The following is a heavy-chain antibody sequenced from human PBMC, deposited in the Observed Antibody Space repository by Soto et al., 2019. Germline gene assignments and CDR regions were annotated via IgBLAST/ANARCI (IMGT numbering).Heavy chain of an antibody. Sequence: TLSLTCTVSGGSISSYYWSWIRQPPGKGLEWIGYIYYSGSTNYNPSLKSRVTISVDTSKNQFSLKLSSVTASDTVVYYCARQDRRWLQFHYFDDWGQGTLVTVSS. CDR1: GGSISSYY. J-gene: IGHJ4*02. V-gene: IGHV4-59*08. CDR3: ARQDRRWLQFHYFDD. CDR2: IYYSGST. D-gene: IGHD2-21*02.